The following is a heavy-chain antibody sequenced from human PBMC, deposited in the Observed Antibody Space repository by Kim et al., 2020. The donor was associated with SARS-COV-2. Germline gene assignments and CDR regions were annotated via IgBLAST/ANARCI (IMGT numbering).Heavy chain of an antibody. J-gene: IGHJ4*02. CDR3: ARGEMGYYGSGSNNFDY. D-gene: IGHD3-10*01. Sequence: GGSLRLSCAASGFTFSSYSMNWVRQAPGKGLEWVSYISSSSSTIYYADSVKGRFTISRDNAKNSLYLQMNSLRDEDTAVYYCARGEMGYYGSGSNNFDYWGQGTLVTVSS. CDR2: ISSSSSTI. CDR1: GFTFSSYS. V-gene: IGHV3-48*02.